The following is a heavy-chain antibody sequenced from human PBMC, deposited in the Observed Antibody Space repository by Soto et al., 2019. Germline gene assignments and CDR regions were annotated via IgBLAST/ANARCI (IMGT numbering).Heavy chain of an antibody. V-gene: IGHV3-48*02. CDR1: GFTFSSYD. J-gene: IGHJ4*02. CDR3: ARESTVTTYFDY. D-gene: IGHD4-17*01. Sequence: PGGSLRLSCAASGFTFSSYDMNWARQAPGKGLEWVSYISGGSSTIYYADSVKGRFTISRDNAKNSVYLQMNSLRDEVTAVYYCARESTVTTYFDYWGQGTLVTVSS. CDR2: ISGGSSTI.